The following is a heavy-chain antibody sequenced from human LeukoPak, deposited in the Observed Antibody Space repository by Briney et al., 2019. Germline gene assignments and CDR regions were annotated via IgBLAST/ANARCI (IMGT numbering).Heavy chain of an antibody. V-gene: IGHV4-4*07. J-gene: IGHJ4*02. D-gene: IGHD5-18*01. CDR2: IYTSGST. CDR3: AGGTRGYSYGYRFDY. Sequence: PSETQSLTCTVSGGSISSYYWSWIRQPAGKGLEWIGRIYTSGSTNYNPSLKSRVTTSVDTSKNQFSLKPSSVTAADTAVYYCAGGTRGYSYGYRFDYWGQGTLVTVSS. CDR1: GGSISSYY.